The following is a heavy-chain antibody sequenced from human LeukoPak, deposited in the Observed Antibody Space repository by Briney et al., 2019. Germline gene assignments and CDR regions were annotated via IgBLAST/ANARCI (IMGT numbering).Heavy chain of an antibody. J-gene: IGHJ4*02. Sequence: PGGSLRLSCAASGFSFRSYWMHWVRQAPGEGLVWVSRTNEYGSITDYADSVRDRFTISRDNAKNTLYLQMNSLRAEDTAVYYCARDVAGSGSHWVPGTLVTVSS. V-gene: IGHV3-74*01. CDR2: TNEYGSIT. CDR3: ARDVAGSGSH. D-gene: IGHD3-10*01. CDR1: GFSFRSYW.